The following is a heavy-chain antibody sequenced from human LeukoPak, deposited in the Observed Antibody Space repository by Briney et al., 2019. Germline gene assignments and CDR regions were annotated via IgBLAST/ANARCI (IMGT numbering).Heavy chain of an antibody. Sequence: SVKVSCKASGGTFSSYAISWVRQAPGQGLEWMGGIIPIFGTANYAQKFQGRVTITADESTSTAYMELSSLRSEDTAVYYCARGAWAYSYGVGADYWGQGTLVTVSS. CDR2: IIPIFGTA. CDR3: ARGAWAYSYGVGADY. J-gene: IGHJ4*02. D-gene: IGHD5-18*01. CDR1: GGTFSSYA. V-gene: IGHV1-69*01.